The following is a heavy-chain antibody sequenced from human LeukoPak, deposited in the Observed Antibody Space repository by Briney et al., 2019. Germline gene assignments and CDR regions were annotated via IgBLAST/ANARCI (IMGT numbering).Heavy chain of an antibody. J-gene: IGHJ4*02. CDR3: ARTSGGSYFN. V-gene: IGHV3-53*01. CDR1: GFTVSSNY. D-gene: IGHD1-26*01. Sequence: PGGSLRLSCAVSGFTVSSNYLSWVRQAPGRGLEWVSVIYSGGDTYYADSVKGRFTISRDNFKNTLYLQMNGLRVEDTAMYYCARTSGGSYFNWGQGTLVTVSS. CDR2: IYSGGDT.